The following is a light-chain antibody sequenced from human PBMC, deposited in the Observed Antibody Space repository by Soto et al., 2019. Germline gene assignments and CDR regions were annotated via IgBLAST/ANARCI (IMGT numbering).Light chain of an antibody. CDR2: LDRSGSY. CDR3: ETWYSNNHKV. J-gene: IGLJ3*02. V-gene: IGLV4-60*02. Sequence: QSVLTQSSSASASLGSSVKLTCILSSGHNTYIIAWHQQQPGKAPRFLMTLDRSGSYNRGSGVPDRFSGSSSGAERYLTISNLQFEDEGDYYCETWYSNNHKVFGGGTKLTVL. CDR1: SGHNTYI.